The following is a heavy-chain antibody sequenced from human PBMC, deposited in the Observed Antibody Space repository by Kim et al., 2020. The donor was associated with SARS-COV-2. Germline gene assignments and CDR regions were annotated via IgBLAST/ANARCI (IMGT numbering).Heavy chain of an antibody. J-gene: IGHJ4*02. CDR1: GYTFTSYA. CDR2: INTNTGNP. V-gene: IGHV7-4-1*01. CDR3: ARDEDYGGDPAFDY. Sequence: ASVKVSCKASGYTFTSYAMNWVRQAPGQGLEWMGWINTNTGNPTYAQGFTGRFVFSLDTSVSTAYLQICSLKAEDTAVYYCARDEDYGGDPAFDYWGQGTLVTVSS. D-gene: IGHD4-17*01.